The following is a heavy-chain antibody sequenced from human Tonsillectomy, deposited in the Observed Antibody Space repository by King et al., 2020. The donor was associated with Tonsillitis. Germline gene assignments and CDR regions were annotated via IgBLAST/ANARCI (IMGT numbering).Heavy chain of an antibody. Sequence: VQLVESGGGVVQPGRSLRLSCAASGFTFSSYGMHWVRQAPGKGLEWVAVISYDGSNKYYADSVKGRFTISRDNSKNTLYLQMNSLRAEDTAVYYCAKGGGLDYWGQGTLVTVSS. D-gene: IGHD2-15*01. J-gene: IGHJ4*02. CDR1: GFTFSSYG. CDR3: AKGGGLDY. V-gene: IGHV3-30*18. CDR2: ISYDGSNK.